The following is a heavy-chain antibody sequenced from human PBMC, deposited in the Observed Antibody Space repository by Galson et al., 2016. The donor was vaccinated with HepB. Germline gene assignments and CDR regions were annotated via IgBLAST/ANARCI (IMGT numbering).Heavy chain of an antibody. CDR3: ARGSGDDLLAGYHLEY. Sequence: SLRLSCAASGFTFNHHGMTWVRQAPGKGLEWVSSISSGSSYIYYADSLKGRFTISRDNAKNSLYLQMNSLRAEDTAVYYCARGSGDDLLAGYHLEYWGQGTLVTVSS. CDR1: GFTFNHHG. CDR2: ISSGSSYI. J-gene: IGHJ4*02. D-gene: IGHD3-9*01. V-gene: IGHV3-21*01.